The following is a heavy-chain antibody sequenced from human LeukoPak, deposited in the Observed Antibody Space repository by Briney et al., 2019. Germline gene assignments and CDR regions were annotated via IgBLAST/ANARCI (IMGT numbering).Heavy chain of an antibody. CDR2: ISGSGGST. CDR3: AKDHGSSWYSDWFDP. CDR1: GFTFSSYA. V-gene: IGHV3-23*01. J-gene: IGHJ5*02. D-gene: IGHD6-13*01. Sequence: QTGGSLRLSCAASGFTFSSYAMSWVRQAPGKGLEWVSAISGSGGSTYYADSVKGRFTISRDNSKNTLYLQMNSLRAEDTAVYYCAKDHGSSWYSDWFDPWGQGTLVTVSS.